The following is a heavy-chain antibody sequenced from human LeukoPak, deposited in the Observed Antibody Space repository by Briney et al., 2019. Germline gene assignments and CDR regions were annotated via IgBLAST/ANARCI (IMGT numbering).Heavy chain of an antibody. D-gene: IGHD3-10*01. CDR2: IYYSGST. CDR3: ARVSLVRGAPDYYFDY. J-gene: IGHJ4*02. CDR1: GGSISSSSYY. Sequence: SETLSLTCTVSGGSISSSSYYWGWIRQPPGKGLEWIGSIYYSGSTYYNPSLKSRVTMSVDTSKNQFSLKLSSVTAADTAVYYCARVSLVRGAPDYYFDYWGQGTLVTVSS. V-gene: IGHV4-39*07.